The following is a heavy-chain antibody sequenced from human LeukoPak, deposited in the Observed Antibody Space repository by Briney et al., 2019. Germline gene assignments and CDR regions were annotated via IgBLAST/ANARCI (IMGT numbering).Heavy chain of an antibody. CDR3: AGERGQYSSSSGWFDP. V-gene: IGHV1-8*01. J-gene: IGHJ5*02. CDR1: GYTFTSYD. CDR2: MNPNSGNA. D-gene: IGHD6-6*01. Sequence: ASVKVSCKASGYTFTSYDINWVRQATGQGLEWMGWMNPNSGNAGYAQKFQGRVTMTRNTSISTAYVELSSLRSEDTAVYYCAGERGQYSSSSGWFDPWGQGTLVTVSS.